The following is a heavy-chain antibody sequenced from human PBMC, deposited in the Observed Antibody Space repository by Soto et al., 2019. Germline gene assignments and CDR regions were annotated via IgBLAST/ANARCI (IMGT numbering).Heavy chain of an antibody. D-gene: IGHD6-13*01. V-gene: IGHV4-59*01. CDR1: GGSISSYY. CDR3: AREVGDSLAADGISNWFDH. J-gene: IGHJ5*02. CDR2: IYYSGST. Sequence: SETLSLTCTVSGGSISSYYWSWIRQPPGKGLEWIGYIYYSGSTNYNPSLKSRVTISVDTSKNQFSLKLSSVTAADTAVYYCAREVGDSLAADGISNWFDHWGQGTLVTVSS.